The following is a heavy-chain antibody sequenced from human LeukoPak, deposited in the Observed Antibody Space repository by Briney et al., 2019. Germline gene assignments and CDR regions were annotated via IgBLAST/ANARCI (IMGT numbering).Heavy chain of an antibody. CDR3: ARDDIAVAGKDC. CDR1: GFTVSSNY. J-gene: IGHJ4*02. Sequence: GGSLRLSCAASGFTVSSNYMSWVRQAPGKGLEWVSVIYSGGSTYYADSVKGRFTISRDNSKNTLYLQMNSLGAEDTAVYYCARDDIAVAGKDCWGQGTLVTVSS. V-gene: IGHV3-66*01. D-gene: IGHD6-19*01. CDR2: IYSGGST.